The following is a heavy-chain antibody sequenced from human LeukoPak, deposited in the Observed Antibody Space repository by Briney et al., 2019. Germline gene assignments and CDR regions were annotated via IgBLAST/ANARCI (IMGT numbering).Heavy chain of an antibody. J-gene: IGHJ5*02. CDR1: GYSISSDYY. CDR2: IYHSGST. CDR3: ARQGREDNWFDP. D-gene: IGHD5-24*01. Sequence: PSETLSLTCALSGYSISSDYYWGWIRQPPGKGLEWIGSIYHSGSTYYNPSLKSRVTISVDTSKNQFSLKLSSVTAADTAVYYCARQGREDNWFDPWGQGTLVTVSS. V-gene: IGHV4-38-2*01.